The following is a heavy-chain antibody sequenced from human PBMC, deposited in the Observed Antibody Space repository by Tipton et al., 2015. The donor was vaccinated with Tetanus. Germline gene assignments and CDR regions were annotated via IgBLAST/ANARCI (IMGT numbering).Heavy chain of an antibody. CDR2: IYYSGST. Sequence: TLSLTCTVSGGSISSGDNYWSWIRQSPGKGLEWIGYIYYSGSTNYNPSLKSRVTISVDTSKNQFSLKLSSVTAADTAVYYCARSEQQLVRGYYYYYYMDVWGKGTTVTVSS. CDR1: GGSISSGDNY. V-gene: IGHV4-61*08. J-gene: IGHJ6*03. D-gene: IGHD6-13*01. CDR3: ARSEQQLVRGYYYYYYMDV.